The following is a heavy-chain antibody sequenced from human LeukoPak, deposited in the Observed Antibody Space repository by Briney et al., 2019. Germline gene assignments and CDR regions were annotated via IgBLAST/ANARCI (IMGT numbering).Heavy chain of an antibody. CDR2: INPNSGGT. CDR3: ARGSSGWYGSYYYYMDV. J-gene: IGHJ6*03. V-gene: IGHV1-2*04. Sequence: ASVKVSCKASGYTFTGYYMHWVRQAPGQGLEWMGWINPNSGGTNYAQKFQGWVTMTRDTSISTAYMELSRLRSDDTAVYYCARGSSGWYGSYYYYMDVWGKGTTVTVSS. CDR1: GYTFTGYY. D-gene: IGHD6-19*01.